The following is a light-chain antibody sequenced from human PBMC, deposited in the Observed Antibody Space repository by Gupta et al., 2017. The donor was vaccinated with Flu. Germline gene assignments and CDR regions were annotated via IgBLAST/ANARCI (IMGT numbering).Light chain of an antibody. J-gene: IGLJ3*02. CDR2: GNS. V-gene: IGLV1-40*01. CDR3: QSYDSSLSGSV. CDR1: SSTIGAGHD. Sequence: QSVLTHPPSVSGAPAHRVAISCAGTSSTIGAGHDVHRYQQLPGTAPKLLIYGNSNRPSGVPDRFSGTKSGTSASRAITGLQAEDEADYYCQSYDSSLSGSVFGGGTKLTVL.